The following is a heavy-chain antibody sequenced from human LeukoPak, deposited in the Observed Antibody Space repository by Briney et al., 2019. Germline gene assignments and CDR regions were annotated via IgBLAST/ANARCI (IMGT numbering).Heavy chain of an antibody. D-gene: IGHD3-22*01. V-gene: IGHV4-39*07. J-gene: IGHJ4*02. CDR1: GGSISSSSYY. CDR2: IYYSGST. Sequence: PSETLSLTCTVSGGSISSSSYYWGWIRQPPGKGLEWIGSIYYSGSTYYNPSLKSRVTISVDTSKNQFSLKLSSVTAADTAVYYCAREAYYYDSSGPPGFDYWGQGTLVTVSS. CDR3: AREAYYYDSSGPPGFDY.